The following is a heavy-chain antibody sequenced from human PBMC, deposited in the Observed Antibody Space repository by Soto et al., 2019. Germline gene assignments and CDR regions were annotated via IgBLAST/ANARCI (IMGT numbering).Heavy chain of an antibody. D-gene: IGHD6-13*01. CDR3: ARVQAPDSSSWPPMDV. CDR2: IYYSGST. V-gene: IGHV4-31*03. J-gene: IGHJ6*02. Sequence: SETLSLACTVSGGSISSGGYYWSWIRQHPGKGLEWIGYIYYSGSTYYNPSLKSRVTISVDTSKNQFSLKLSSVTAADTAVYYCARVQAPDSSSWPPMDVWGQGTTVTVSS. CDR1: GGSISSGGYY.